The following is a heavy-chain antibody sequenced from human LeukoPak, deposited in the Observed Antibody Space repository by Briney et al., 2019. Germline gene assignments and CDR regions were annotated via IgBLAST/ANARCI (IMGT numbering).Heavy chain of an antibody. CDR2: INPSGGST. CDR3: ARDRGTMVRGVIKGRYSMDV. Sequence: ASVKVSCKASGYTFTSYYMHRVRQAPGQGLEWMRIINPSGGSTSYAQKFQGRVTMTRDMSTSTVYMELSSLRSEDTAVYYCARDRGTMVRGVIKGRYSMDVWGKGTTVTVSS. D-gene: IGHD3-10*01. CDR1: GYTFTSYY. J-gene: IGHJ6*03. V-gene: IGHV1-46*01.